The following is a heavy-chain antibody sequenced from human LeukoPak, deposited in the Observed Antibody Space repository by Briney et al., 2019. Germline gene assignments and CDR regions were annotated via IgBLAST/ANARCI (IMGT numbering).Heavy chain of an antibody. V-gene: IGHV3-48*01. D-gene: IGHD3-16*02. CDR3: ARDRGDYDYVWGSYLFDY. CDR2: ISSSSSTI. J-gene: IGHJ4*02. Sequence: GGSLRLSCAASGFTFDDYAMSWVRQAPGKGLEWVSYISSSSSTIYYADSVKGRFTISRDNAKNSLYLQMNSLRAEDTAVYHCARDRGDYDYVWGSYLFDYWGQGTLVTVSS. CDR1: GFTFDDYA.